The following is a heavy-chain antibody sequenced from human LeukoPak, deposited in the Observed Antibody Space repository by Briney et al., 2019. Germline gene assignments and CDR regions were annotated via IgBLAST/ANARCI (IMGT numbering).Heavy chain of an antibody. CDR2: ISSSSSYI. D-gene: IGHD3-10*01. J-gene: IGHJ3*02. CDR1: GFTFSSYS. CDR3: AKDENTMVRGVSPDAFDI. V-gene: IGHV3-21*01. Sequence: GGSLRLSCAASGFTFSSYSMNWVRQAPGKGLEWVSSISSSSSYIYYADSVKGRFTISRDNSKNTLYLQMNSLRAEDTAVYYCAKDENTMVRGVSPDAFDIWGQGTMVTVSS.